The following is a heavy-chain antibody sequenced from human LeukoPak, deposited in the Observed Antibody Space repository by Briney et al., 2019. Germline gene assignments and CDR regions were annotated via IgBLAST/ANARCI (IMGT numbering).Heavy chain of an antibody. D-gene: IGHD3-16*01. CDR3: ARDPTAAWDVGGPEGVYFDY. CDR1: GYTFTGYY. Sequence: GASVKVSCKASGYTFTGYYMHWVRQAPGQGLEWMGWINPNSGGTNYAQKFQGRVTMTRDTSISTAYMELSRLRSDDTAVYYCARDPTAAWDVGGPEGVYFDYWGQGTLVTVSS. J-gene: IGHJ4*02. V-gene: IGHV1-2*02. CDR2: INPNSGGT.